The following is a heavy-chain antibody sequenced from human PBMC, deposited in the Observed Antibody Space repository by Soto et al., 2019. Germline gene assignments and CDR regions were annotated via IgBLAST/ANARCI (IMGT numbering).Heavy chain of an antibody. Sequence: PWVSLRLSCAPSVFTFSSYGMHCVRQAPGKGLEWVAVISYDGSNKYYADSVKGRFTISRDNSKNTLYLQMNSLRAEDTAVYYCAKSRALLADAFDIWGQGPMVTVSS. CDR2: ISYDGSNK. CDR1: VFTFSSYG. CDR3: AKSRALLADAFDI. V-gene: IGHV3-30*18. J-gene: IGHJ3*02. D-gene: IGHD3-10*01.